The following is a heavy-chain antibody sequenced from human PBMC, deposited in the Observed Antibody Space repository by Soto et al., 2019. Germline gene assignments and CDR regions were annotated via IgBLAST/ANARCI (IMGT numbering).Heavy chain of an antibody. CDR3: TTDPPAGAFDCGGDRPPDY. CDR1: GFIFSGSA. CDR2: IRSKTDGGTT. J-gene: IGHJ4*02. V-gene: IGHV3-15*01. D-gene: IGHD2-21*02. Sequence: GGSLRLSCAASGFIFSGSAIHWVRQASGKGLEWVGRIRSKTDGGTTDYAAPVKGRFTISRDDSKNTLYLQMNSLKTEDTAVYYCTTDPPAGAFDCGGDRPPDYWGQGTLVTVSS.